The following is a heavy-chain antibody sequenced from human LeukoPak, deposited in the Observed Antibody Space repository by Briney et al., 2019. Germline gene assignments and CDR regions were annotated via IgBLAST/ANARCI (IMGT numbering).Heavy chain of an antibody. J-gene: IGHJ4*02. CDR1: GFTFSSYT. Sequence: GGSLRLSCAASGFTFSSYTMSWVRQAPGKGLEWVSSISSSSSYIYYTDSVKGRFTISRDNSKNTLYLQMNSLRAEDTAVYYCARLTSGSWSPFDYWGQGTLVTVSS. CDR2: ISSSSSYI. D-gene: IGHD5-12*01. CDR3: ARLTSGSWSPFDY. V-gene: IGHV3-21*04.